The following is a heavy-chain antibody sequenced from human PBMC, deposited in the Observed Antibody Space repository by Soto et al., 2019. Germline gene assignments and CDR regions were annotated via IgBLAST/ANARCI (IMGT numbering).Heavy chain of an antibody. CDR1: GGSFSGYY. Sequence: SETLSLTCAVYGGSFSGYYWSWIRQPPGKGLEWIGEINHSGSTNYNPSLKSRVTISVDTSKNQFSLKLSSVTAADTAVYYCARHYGSGSYYTRGGYYYYGMDVWGQGTTVTVSS. CDR2: INHSGST. CDR3: ARHYGSGSYYTRGGYYYYGMDV. D-gene: IGHD3-10*01. V-gene: IGHV4-34*01. J-gene: IGHJ6*02.